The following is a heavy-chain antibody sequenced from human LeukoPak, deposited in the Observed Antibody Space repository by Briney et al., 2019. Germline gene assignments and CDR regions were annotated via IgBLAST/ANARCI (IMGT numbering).Heavy chain of an antibody. J-gene: IGHJ4*02. CDR3: ARGVEPLAANTLAY. CDR1: GFTVITND. CDR2: LYSDGNT. V-gene: IGHV3-53*01. D-gene: IGHD2-15*01. Sequence: PGGSLRLSCAAPGFTVITNDMTWVRQAPGKGLEWVSVLYSDGNTKYADSVQGRFTISRDYSKNTLYLEMNSLSPDDTAVYYCARGVEPLAANTLAYWGQGTLVTVSS.